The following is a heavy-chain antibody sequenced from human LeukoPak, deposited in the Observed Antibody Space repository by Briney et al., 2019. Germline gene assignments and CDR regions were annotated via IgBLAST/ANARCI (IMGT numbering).Heavy chain of an antibody. CDR3: ARSSSYYYDSSGYNFDI. J-gene: IGHJ3*02. CDR2: IYHSGST. V-gene: IGHV4-38-2*01. CDR1: GYSISSGYY. Sequence: SETLSLTCAVSGYSISSGYYWGWIRQPPGKELEWIGSIYHSGSTYYNPSLKSRVTISVDTSKNQFSLKLSSVTAADTAVYYCARSSSYYYDSSGYNFDIWGQGTMVTVSS. D-gene: IGHD3-22*01.